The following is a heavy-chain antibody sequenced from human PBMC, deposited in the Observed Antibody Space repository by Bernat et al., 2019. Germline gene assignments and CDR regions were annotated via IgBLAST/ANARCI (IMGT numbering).Heavy chain of an antibody. D-gene: IGHD2-2*01. Sequence: EVQLVESGGGLVQPGGSLRLSCAASGFTFSSYSMNWVRQAPGKGLEWVSYISSSSSTIYYADAVKGRFTISRDNAKNSLYLQMNSLRAEDTAVYYCARDLVVVVPAQASIRYYYYYGMDVWGQGTTVTVSS. V-gene: IGHV3-48*01. J-gene: IGHJ6*02. CDR3: ARDLVVVVPAQASIRYYYYYGMDV. CDR1: GFTFSSYS. CDR2: ISSSSSTI.